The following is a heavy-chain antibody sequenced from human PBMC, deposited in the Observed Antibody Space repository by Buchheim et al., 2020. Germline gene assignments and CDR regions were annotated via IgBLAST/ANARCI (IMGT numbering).Heavy chain of an antibody. J-gene: IGHJ6*02. CDR3: ARLKGDCSGGSCYSGFYYYYGMDV. CDR1: GGSISSYY. D-gene: IGHD2-15*01. CDR2: IYYSGST. Sequence: QVQLQESGPGLVKPSETLSLTCTVSGGSISSYYWSWIRQPPGKGLEWIGYIYYSGSTNYNPSLKSRVTISVDTSNNQFSLKLSSVTAADTAVYYCARLKGDCSGGSCYSGFYYYYGMDVWGQGTT. V-gene: IGHV4-59*08.